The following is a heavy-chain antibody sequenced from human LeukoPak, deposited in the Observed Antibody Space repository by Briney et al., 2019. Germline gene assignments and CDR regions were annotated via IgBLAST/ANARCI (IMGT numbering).Heavy chain of an antibody. D-gene: IGHD3-22*01. CDR3: ARSLGYDSSGLYFDY. V-gene: IGHV4-34*01. Sequence: KPSETLSLTCAVYGGSFSGYYWSWIRQPPGKGLEWIGEINHSGSTNYNPSLKSRVTISVDTSKNQFSLKLSSVTAADTAVYYCARSLGYDSSGLYFDYWGQGTLVTVSS. J-gene: IGHJ4*02. CDR1: GGSFSGYY. CDR2: INHSGST.